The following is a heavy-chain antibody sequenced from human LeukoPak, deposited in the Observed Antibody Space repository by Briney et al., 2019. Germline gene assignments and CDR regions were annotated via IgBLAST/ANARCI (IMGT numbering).Heavy chain of an antibody. Sequence: GGSLRLSCAASGFIFSRYTMNWLRQAPEKGLEWVSSISSSSSYIYYIDSVKGRFTISRDNAKKSVYLQMNSLRAEDTAVYYCAREGFDSYGTTKDAFDVWGQGTMVTVSS. D-gene: IGHD5-18*01. V-gene: IGHV3-21*01. CDR3: AREGFDSYGTTKDAFDV. CDR1: GFIFSRYT. J-gene: IGHJ3*01. CDR2: ISSSSSYI.